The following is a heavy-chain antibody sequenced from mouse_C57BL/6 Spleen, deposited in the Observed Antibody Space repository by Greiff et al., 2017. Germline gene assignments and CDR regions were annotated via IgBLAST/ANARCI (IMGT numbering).Heavy chain of an antibody. CDR1: GYTFTSYG. V-gene: IGHV1-81*01. J-gene: IGHJ2*01. CDR3: ASYYYGSSYGVY. D-gene: IGHD1-1*01. Sequence: QVQLQQSGAELARPGASVKLSCKASGYTFTSYGISWVKQRTGQGLEWIGEIYPRSGNTYYNEKFKGKATLTADKSSSTAYMELRSLTSEDSAVYFCASYYYGSSYGVYWGQGTTLTVSS. CDR2: IYPRSGNT.